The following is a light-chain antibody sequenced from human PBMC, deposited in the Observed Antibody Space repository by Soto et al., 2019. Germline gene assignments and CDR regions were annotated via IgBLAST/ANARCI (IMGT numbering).Light chain of an antibody. V-gene: IGKV3-20*01. CDR2: GAS. CDR1: QSVSSSY. CDR3: QLYDSSLYT. Sequence: EIVLTQSPGTLSLSPGERATLSCRTSQSVSSSYLAWYQQKPGQAPRLLIYGASSRATAIPDRFSGYGSGTDFTLTITRLEPEDVAVYYCQLYDSSLYTFGQGTKLEIK. J-gene: IGKJ2*01.